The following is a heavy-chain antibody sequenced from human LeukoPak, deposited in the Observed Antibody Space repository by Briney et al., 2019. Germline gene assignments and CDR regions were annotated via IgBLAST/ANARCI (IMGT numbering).Heavy chain of an antibody. CDR3: ASARMIHPRYGSGSYGN. CDR1: GGSISSGGYS. V-gene: IGHV4-30-2*05. J-gene: IGHJ4*02. CDR2: IYHSGST. Sequence: SQTLSLTCAVSGGSISSGGYSWSWLRQPPGMGLEWIGYIYHSGSTYYNPSLKSRVTISVDTSKNQFSLKLSTVTAADTAVYYCASARMIHPRYGSGSYGNWGQGTLVTVSS. D-gene: IGHD3-10*01.